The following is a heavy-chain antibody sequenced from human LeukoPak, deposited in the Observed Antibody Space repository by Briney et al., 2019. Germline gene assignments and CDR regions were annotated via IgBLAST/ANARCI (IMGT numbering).Heavy chain of an antibody. CDR3: AREGGFYRPLDY. CDR1: GGSVTSTNW. D-gene: IGHD3-3*01. Sequence: SETLSLTCDVSGGSVTSTNWWTWVRQPPGKGLGWIGEVHLDGRTNYNPSLKSRLIMSVDLPVNHISLKLTSVTAADTAVYYCAREGGFYRPLDYSGQGTLVTVSS. J-gene: IGHJ4*02. V-gene: IGHV4-4*02. CDR2: VHLDGRT.